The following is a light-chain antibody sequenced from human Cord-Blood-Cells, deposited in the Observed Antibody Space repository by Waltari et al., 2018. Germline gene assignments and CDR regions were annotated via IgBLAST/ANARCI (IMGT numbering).Light chain of an antibody. V-gene: IGKV3-20*01. CDR2: GAS. CDR3: QQYGSSPRT. J-gene: IGKJ1*01. CDR1: QSVSSSY. Sequence: EIELTQSPGTLSLSPGERATLFCRASQSVSSSYFAWYPQKPGRAPRLLIYGASSRATGIPDRISGSGSGTDFTLTISRLEPEDFAVYYCQQYGSSPRTFGQGTKVEIK.